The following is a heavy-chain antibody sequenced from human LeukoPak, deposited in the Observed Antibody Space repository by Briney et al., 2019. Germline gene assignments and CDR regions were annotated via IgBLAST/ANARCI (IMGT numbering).Heavy chain of an antibody. CDR3: AREGYYCSSTSCSNWFDP. J-gene: IGHJ5*02. D-gene: IGHD2-2*01. CDR1: GGTFSSYA. Sequence: SVKVSCKASGGTFSSYAISWVRQAPGQGLEWMGRIIPILGIANYAQKFQGRVTITADKSTSTAYMELSSLRSEDTAVYYCAREGYYCSSTSCSNWFDPWGQGTLVTVSS. V-gene: IGHV1-69*04. CDR2: IIPILGIA.